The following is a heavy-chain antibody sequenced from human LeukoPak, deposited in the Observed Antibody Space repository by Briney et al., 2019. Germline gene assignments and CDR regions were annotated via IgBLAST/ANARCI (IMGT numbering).Heavy chain of an antibody. Sequence: GGSLRLSCAASGFTFSSYSMNWVRQAPGKGLEWVSSISSSSSYIYYADSVKGRFTISRDNAKNSLYLQMNSLRAEDTAVYYCAREPQLVRGSFDYWGQGTLVTVSS. CDR2: ISSSSSYI. D-gene: IGHD6-13*01. J-gene: IGHJ4*02. V-gene: IGHV3-21*01. CDR3: AREPQLVRGSFDY. CDR1: GFTFSSYS.